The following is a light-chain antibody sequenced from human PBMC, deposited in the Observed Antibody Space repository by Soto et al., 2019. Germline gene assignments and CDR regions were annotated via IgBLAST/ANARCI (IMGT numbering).Light chain of an antibody. CDR3: QQGSNWPIT. CDR1: QSVSSY. J-gene: IGKJ5*01. Sequence: EIVLPQSPATLSLSPGERVTLSCRASQSVSSYLAWYQQRPGQAPRLLMYDASNRATGIPARFSGSGSGTDFTLTIGSLEPEDFAVYYCQQGSNWPITFGQGTRLEI. V-gene: IGKV3-11*01. CDR2: DAS.